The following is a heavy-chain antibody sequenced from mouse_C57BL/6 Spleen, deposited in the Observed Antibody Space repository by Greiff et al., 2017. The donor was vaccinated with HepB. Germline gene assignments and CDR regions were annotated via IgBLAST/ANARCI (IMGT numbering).Heavy chain of an antibody. CDR1: GYAFTNYL. CDR2: INPGSGGT. V-gene: IGHV1-54*01. CDR3: YGSRSVWYFDV. Sequence: QVQLQQSGAELVRPGTSVKVSCKASGYAFTNYLIEWVKQRPGQGLEWIGVINPGSGGTNYNEKFKGKATLTADKSSSTAYMQLSSLTSEDSAVYFCYGSRSVWYFDVWGTGTTVTVSS. J-gene: IGHJ1*03. D-gene: IGHD1-1*01.